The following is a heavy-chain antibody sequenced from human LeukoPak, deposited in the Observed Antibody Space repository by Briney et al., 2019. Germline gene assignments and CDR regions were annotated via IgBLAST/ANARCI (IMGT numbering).Heavy chain of an antibody. CDR2: IIPTFGTA. J-gene: IGHJ4*02. CDR3: ARDSAVASRTPTAFDY. D-gene: IGHD6-19*01. Sequence: SVKVSCKASGGTFSSYAISWVRQAPGQGLEWMGGIIPTFGTANYAQKFQGRVTITADESTSTAYMELSSLRSEDTAVYYCARDSAVASRTPTAFDYWGQGTLVTVSS. CDR1: GGTFSSYA. V-gene: IGHV1-69*13.